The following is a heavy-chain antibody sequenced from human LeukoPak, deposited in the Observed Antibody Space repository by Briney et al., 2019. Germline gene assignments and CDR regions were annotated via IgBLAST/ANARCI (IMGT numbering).Heavy chain of an antibody. V-gene: IGHV3-30*18. CDR3: AKEVGYNYAPLDY. CDR2: ISKTGGTK. D-gene: IGHD5-18*01. J-gene: IGHJ4*02. Sequence: GGSLRLSCAASGFTFSAYGMQWVRQAPGKGLEWLAVISKTGGTKYYADSVKGRFTVSRDSAGNTLYLQMNSLRPEDTAVYYCAKEVGYNYAPLDYWGLGTLVTVSS. CDR1: GFTFSAYG.